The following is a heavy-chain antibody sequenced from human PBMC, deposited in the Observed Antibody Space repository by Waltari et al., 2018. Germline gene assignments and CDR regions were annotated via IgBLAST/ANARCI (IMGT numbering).Heavy chain of an antibody. J-gene: IGHJ4*02. Sequence: QVQLVESGGGVVQPGGSLRLSCAASGFTFSSYGMHWVRQAPGKGLEWVAFIRYDGSNKYYADSVKGRFTIARDNSKNTLYLQMNSLRAEDTAVYYGAKVPAATYYYFDYWGQGTLVTVSS. CDR1: GFTFSSYG. CDR3: AKVPAATYYYFDY. D-gene: IGHD2-2*01. V-gene: IGHV3-30*02. CDR2: IRYDGSNK.